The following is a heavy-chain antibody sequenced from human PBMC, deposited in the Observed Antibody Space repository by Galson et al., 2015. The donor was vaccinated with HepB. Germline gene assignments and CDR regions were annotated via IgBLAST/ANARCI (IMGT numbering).Heavy chain of an antibody. J-gene: IGHJ4*02. Sequence: SLRLSCAASGFTFSSYAMSWVRQAPGKGLEWVSAISGSGGSTYYADSVKGRFTISRDNSKNTLYLQMNSLRAEDTAVYYCAKVGSSSWYTHCDYCGQGTLVTVSS. CDR1: GFTFSSYA. D-gene: IGHD6-13*01. CDR3: AKVGSSSWYTHCDY. V-gene: IGHV3-23*01. CDR2: ISGSGGST.